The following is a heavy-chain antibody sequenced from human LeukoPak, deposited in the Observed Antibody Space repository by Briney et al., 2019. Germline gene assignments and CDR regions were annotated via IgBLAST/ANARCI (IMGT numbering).Heavy chain of an antibody. J-gene: IGHJ3*02. CDR1: GFTFSSYE. CDR2: ISSSGSTI. V-gene: IGHV3-48*03. Sequence: GGSLRLSCAASGFTFSSYEMNWVRQAPGKGLEWVSYISSSGSTIYYADSVKGRFTISRDNAKNTLYLQMNSLRAEDTAVYYCAKADYTKYDTFDIWGQGTMVTVSS. CDR3: AKADYTKYDTFDI. D-gene: IGHD2-2*02.